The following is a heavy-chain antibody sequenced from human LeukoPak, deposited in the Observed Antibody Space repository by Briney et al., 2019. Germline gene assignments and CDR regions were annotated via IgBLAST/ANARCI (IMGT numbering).Heavy chain of an antibody. CDR2: MYPSGST. Sequence: PSETLSLTCTASGGSISSYYWSWIRQPAGKGLEWIGRMYPSGSTNYNPSLKSRVTMSVDTSKNQFSLKLNSVTAADTAVYYCARDRCTSCSFDYWGQGPLVTVSS. V-gene: IGHV4-4*07. CDR3: ARDRCTSCSFDY. CDR1: GGSISSYY. J-gene: IGHJ4*02. D-gene: IGHD2-2*01.